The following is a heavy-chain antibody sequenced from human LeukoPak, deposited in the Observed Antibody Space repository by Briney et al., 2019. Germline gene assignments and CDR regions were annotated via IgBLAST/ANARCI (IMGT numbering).Heavy chain of an antibody. J-gene: IGHJ6*02. CDR1: GYTFTGYY. CDR3: ARDVGPYYYYGMGV. CDR2: INPNSGGT. Sequence: GASVTVSCKASGYTFTGYYMHWVRQAPGQGLEWMGWINPNSGGTNYAQKLQGRVTMTRDTSISTAYMELSRLRSDDTAVYYCARDVGPYYYYGMGVWGQGTTVTVSS. V-gene: IGHV1-2*02.